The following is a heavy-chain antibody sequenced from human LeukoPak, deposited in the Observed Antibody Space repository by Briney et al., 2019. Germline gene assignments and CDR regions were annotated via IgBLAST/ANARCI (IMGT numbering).Heavy chain of an antibody. J-gene: IGHJ4*02. V-gene: IGHV3-7*01. CDR1: GFTFTNYW. CDR3: ARLREIPVFGVATKSTSYFDY. Sequence: PGGSLRLSCAASGFTFTNYWMSWVRQAPGKGLELVANIKQDRSEKYYVDSVKGRFTISRDNAKNSLYLQMNSLRAEDTAVYYCARLREIPVFGVATKSTSYFDYWGQGTLVTVSS. D-gene: IGHD3-3*01. CDR2: IKQDRSEK.